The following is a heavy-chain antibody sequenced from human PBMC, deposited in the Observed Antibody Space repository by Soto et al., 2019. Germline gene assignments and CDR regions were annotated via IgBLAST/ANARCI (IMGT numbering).Heavy chain of an antibody. J-gene: IGHJ3*02. CDR2: ISWNSGSI. CDR1: GFAFDDYA. V-gene: IGHV3-9*01. D-gene: IGHD6-13*01. CDR3: AKDFVAAAGTGAFDI. Sequence: PGGSLRLSCAASGFAFDDYAMHWVRQAPRKGLEWVSGISWNSGSIGYADSVKGRFTISRDNAKNSLYLQMNSLRAEDTALYYCAKDFVAAAGTGAFDIWGQGTMVTVSS.